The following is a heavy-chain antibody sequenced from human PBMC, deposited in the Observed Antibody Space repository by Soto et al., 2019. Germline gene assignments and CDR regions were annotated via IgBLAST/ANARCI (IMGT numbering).Heavy chain of an antibody. Sequence: EVQLVESGGGLVKPGGSLRLSCAASGFTFSSHNMNWVRQAPGKGLEWVSCISGSSSYIFYADSVKGRFTISRDNAKNSLYLQMTSLRVEDTAVYYCARTDYGDYVRGAFEIWGQGTMVTVSS. CDR1: GFTFSSHN. V-gene: IGHV3-21*01. CDR3: ARTDYGDYVRGAFEI. J-gene: IGHJ3*02. CDR2: ISGSSSYI. D-gene: IGHD4-17*01.